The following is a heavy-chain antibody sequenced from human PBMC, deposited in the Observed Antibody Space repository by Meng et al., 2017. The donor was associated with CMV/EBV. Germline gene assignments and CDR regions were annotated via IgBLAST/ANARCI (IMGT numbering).Heavy chain of an antibody. Sequence: ISNSSWWSWVRQPPGKGLEWIGEIYHSGSANYNPSLKSRVTISVDKSKNQFSLKLSSVTAADTAVYYCAREAYSCTSTSCYGVYFDYWGQGTLVTVSS. CDR1: ISNSSW. V-gene: IGHV4-4*02. CDR2: IYHSGSA. CDR3: AREAYSCTSTSCYGVYFDY. J-gene: IGHJ4*02. D-gene: IGHD2-2*01.